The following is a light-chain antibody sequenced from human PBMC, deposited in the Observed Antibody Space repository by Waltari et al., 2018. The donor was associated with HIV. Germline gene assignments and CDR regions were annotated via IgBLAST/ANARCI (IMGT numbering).Light chain of an antibody. CDR1: QDINNT. V-gene: IGKV1-13*02. Sequence: AIRLTQSPSSLSASVGDRVTITCRASQDINNTLAWFQQKPGKPPNLLIYDASTLHSGVPSTFRGGGSGTVFTLTISSLRPEDFASYYCQQFNSYPQTFGGGTKLEI. CDR2: DAS. J-gene: IGKJ4*01. CDR3: QQFNSYPQT.